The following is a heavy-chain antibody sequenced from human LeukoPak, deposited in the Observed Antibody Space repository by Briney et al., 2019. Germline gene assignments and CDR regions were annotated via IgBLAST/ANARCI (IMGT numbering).Heavy chain of an antibody. CDR3: ARDTVLAAFDP. Sequence: ASVKVSCKASGYTFTAHYLHWVRQAPGQGLEWMGWINPNSGGTNYAQKFQGRVTMTRDTSISTAYMELSRLRSDDTAVYYCARDTVLAAFDPWGQGTLVTVSS. D-gene: IGHD2-8*02. J-gene: IGHJ5*02. V-gene: IGHV1-2*02. CDR2: INPNSGGT. CDR1: GYTFTAHY.